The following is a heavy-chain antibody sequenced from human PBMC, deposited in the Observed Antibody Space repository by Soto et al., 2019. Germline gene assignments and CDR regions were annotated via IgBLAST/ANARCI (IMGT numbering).Heavy chain of an antibody. CDR2: IYYSGST. V-gene: IGHV4-39*01. CDR1: GGSISSSSYY. CDR3: ASTSYGSGSYYMER. D-gene: IGHD3-10*01. Sequence: SETLSLTCTVSGGSISSSSYYWGWIRQPPGKGLEWIGSIYYSGSTYYNPSLKSRVTISVDTSKNQFSLKLSSVTAADTAVYYCASTSYGSGSYYMERWGQGTLVTVSS. J-gene: IGHJ4*02.